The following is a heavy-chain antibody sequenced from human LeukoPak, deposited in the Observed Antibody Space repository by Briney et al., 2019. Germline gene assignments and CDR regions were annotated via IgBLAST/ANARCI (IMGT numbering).Heavy chain of an antibody. Sequence: PGGSLRLSCAASGFTFSSYAMSWVRQALGKGLEWVSAISGSGGSTYYADSVKGRFTISRDNSKNTLYLQMNSLRAEDTAVYYCAKDLYSGYAAPFDYWGQGTLVTVSS. D-gene: IGHD5-12*01. V-gene: IGHV3-23*01. CDR3: AKDLYSGYAAPFDY. CDR1: GFTFSSYA. J-gene: IGHJ4*02. CDR2: ISGSGGST.